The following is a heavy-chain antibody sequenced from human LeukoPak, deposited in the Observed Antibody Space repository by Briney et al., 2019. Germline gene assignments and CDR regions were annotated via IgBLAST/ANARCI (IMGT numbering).Heavy chain of an antibody. J-gene: IGHJ6*04. Sequence: SETLSLTCTVSAGSISNYYWSWIRQPAGKGLEWIGRIYTSGSTNYNPSLESRVTMSLDTSKNQFSLKLPSVTAADTAVYYCAREYCSSSSCFHYSYYYFMDVWGKGTKVTVSS. CDR2: IYTSGST. CDR1: AGSISNYY. D-gene: IGHD2-2*01. CDR3: AREYCSSSSCFHYSYYYFMDV. V-gene: IGHV4-4*07.